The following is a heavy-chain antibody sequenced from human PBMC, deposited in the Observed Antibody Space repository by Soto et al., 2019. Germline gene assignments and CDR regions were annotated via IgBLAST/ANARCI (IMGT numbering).Heavy chain of an antibody. CDR3: ARLGSPGAFDI. V-gene: IGHV3-7*03. Sequence: PRLSCAASGFTVSSYWMSWVRQAPGKGLEWVANIKQDGSEKYYVDSVKGRFTISRDNAKNSLYLQMNSLRAEDTAVYYCARLGSPGAFDIWGQGTMVTVSS. J-gene: IGHJ3*02. CDR2: IKQDGSEK. D-gene: IGHD7-27*01. CDR1: GFTVSSYW.